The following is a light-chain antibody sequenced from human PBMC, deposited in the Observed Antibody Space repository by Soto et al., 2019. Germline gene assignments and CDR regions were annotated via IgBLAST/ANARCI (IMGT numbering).Light chain of an antibody. V-gene: IGKV3-20*01. J-gene: IGKJ1*01. CDR1: QSVRNSL. CDR2: DAS. Sequence: EIVLTQSPGTLSLSPGERATLSGRASQSVRNSLLAWYPQKPGQPPRLLIYDASTRATATPERFSGSGSGTDFTLTISRLEPEDFAVYYCHQYDSIVQTFGQGTK. CDR3: HQYDSIVQT.